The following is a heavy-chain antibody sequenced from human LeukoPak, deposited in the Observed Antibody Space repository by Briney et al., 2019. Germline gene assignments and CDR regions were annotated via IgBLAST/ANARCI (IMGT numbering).Heavy chain of an antibody. CDR1: GYTFTDHF. J-gene: IGHJ4*02. V-gene: IGHV1-2*02. Sequence: ASVRVSCKTSGYTFTDHFMHWVRQAPGQGLEWMGWINPNTGDTKYAQKFQGRVTMTRDTSISTAYMELSRLRSDDTAVYYCARESVRSGCFDYWGQGTLVTVSS. D-gene: IGHD6-19*01. CDR3: ARESVRSGCFDY. CDR2: INPNTGDT.